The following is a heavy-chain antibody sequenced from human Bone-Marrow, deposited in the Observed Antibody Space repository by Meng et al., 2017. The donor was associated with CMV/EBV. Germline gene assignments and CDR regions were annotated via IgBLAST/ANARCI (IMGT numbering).Heavy chain of an antibody. CDR2: IKSKTDGGTT. J-gene: IGHJ4*02. D-gene: IGHD6-13*01. CDR1: GFTFGDYA. V-gene: IGHV3-15*01. CDR3: AKVSSRATRLSISH. Sequence: GESLKISCAASGFTFGDYAMSWVRQAPGKGLEWVGRIKSKTDGGTTDYAAPVKGRFTISRDDSKNTLYLQMNSLRAEDTAVYYCAKVSSRATRLSISHWGQGTLDTVSS.